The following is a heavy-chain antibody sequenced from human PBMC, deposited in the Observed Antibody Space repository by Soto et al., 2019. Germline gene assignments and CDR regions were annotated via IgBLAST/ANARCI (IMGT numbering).Heavy chain of an antibody. CDR2: IDPSDSYT. Sequence: GESLKISCKGSGYSFTTYWISWVRQMPGKGLEWMGRIDPSDSYTNYHPSFQDHVTISADKSISTAYLQWSSLKASDTALYYCARRPTNSGYGSWDPWGQGTLVTVSS. CDR1: GYSFTTYW. V-gene: IGHV5-10-1*01. D-gene: IGHD5-12*01. CDR3: ARRPTNSGYGSWDP. J-gene: IGHJ5*02.